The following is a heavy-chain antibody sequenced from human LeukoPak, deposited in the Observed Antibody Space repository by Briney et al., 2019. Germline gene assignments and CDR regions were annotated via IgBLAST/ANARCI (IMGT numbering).Heavy chain of an antibody. D-gene: IGHD5-12*01. J-gene: IGHJ4*02. V-gene: IGHV3-33*06. CDR2: IWYDGSNK. Sequence: GGSLRLSCAASGFTFSSYGMHWVRQAPGKGLEWVAVIWYDGSNKYYADSVKGRFTISRDNSKNTLYLQMNSLRAEDTAVYYCAKGGGIVATIYRSGYWGQGTLVTVSS. CDR1: GFTFSSYG. CDR3: AKGGGIVATIYRSGY.